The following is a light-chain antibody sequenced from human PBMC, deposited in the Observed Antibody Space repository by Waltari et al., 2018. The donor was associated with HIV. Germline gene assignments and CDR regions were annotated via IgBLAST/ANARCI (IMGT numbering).Light chain of an antibody. Sequence: DIQLTQSPSSLSASVGDTITITCRASQSIATHVNWYQQKLGKVPKVLIYGASTLQSGAPSRFSGSGSGTHFTLTITNLQPEDFATYFCQQSDRYPLTFTPGTKVDVK. CDR2: GAS. V-gene: IGKV1-39*01. J-gene: IGKJ3*01. CDR3: QQSDRYPLT. CDR1: QSIATH.